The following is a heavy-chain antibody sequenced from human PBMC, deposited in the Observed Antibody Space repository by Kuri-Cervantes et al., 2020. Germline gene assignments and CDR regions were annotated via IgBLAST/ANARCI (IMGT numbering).Heavy chain of an antibody. CDR1: GFTFDDYA. D-gene: IGHD5-18*01. CDR3: ARSGYSYYPNWYFDL. V-gene: IGHV3-9*01. CDR2: ISWNSGSI. Sequence: SLKISCAASGFTFDDYAMHWVRQAPGKGLEWVSGISWNSGSIGYADSVKGRFTISRDNAKNSLYLQMNSLRAEDTAVYYCARSGYSYYPNWYFDLWGRGTLVTVSS. J-gene: IGHJ2*01.